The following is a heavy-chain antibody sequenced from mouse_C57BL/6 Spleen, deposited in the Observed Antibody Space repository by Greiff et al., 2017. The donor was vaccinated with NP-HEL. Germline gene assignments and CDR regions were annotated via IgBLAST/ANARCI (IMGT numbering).Heavy chain of an antibody. Sequence: EVHLVESGGDLVKPGGSLKLSCAASGFTFSSYGMSWVRQTPDKRLEWVATISSGGSYTYYPDSVKGRFTISRDNAKNTLYLQMSSLKSEDTAMYYCARHIYYGNYGGYFDYWGQGTTLTVSS. CDR1: GFTFSSYG. V-gene: IGHV5-6*01. CDR2: ISSGGSYT. D-gene: IGHD2-1*01. CDR3: ARHIYYGNYGGYFDY. J-gene: IGHJ2*01.